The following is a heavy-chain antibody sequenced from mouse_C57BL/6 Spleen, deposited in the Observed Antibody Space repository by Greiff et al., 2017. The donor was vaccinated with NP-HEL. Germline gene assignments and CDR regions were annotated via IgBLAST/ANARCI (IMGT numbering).Heavy chain of an antibody. CDR2: IDPSDSYT. CDR1: GYTFTSYW. D-gene: IGHD1-1*01. V-gene: IGHV1-50*01. J-gene: IGHJ2*01. CDR3: ARKRITTVVANDY. Sequence: QVQLQQPGAELVKPGASVKLSCKASGYTFTSYWMQWVKQRPGQGLEWIGEIDPSDSYTNYNQKFKGKATLTVDTSSSTAYMQRSSRTSEDSADYDCARKRITTVVANDYWGHGTTLTVSS.